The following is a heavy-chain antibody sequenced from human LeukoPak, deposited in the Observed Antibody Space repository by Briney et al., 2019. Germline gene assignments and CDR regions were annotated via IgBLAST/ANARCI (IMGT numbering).Heavy chain of an antibody. CDR3: ARGMTYWSGSGKFDY. J-gene: IGHJ4*02. CDR1: GFTFSDYY. CDR2: INTDGSST. Sequence: GGSLRLSCAASGFTFSDYYMHWVRQPPGREPLWVARINTDGSSTTYADSVKGRFSISRDNAKNTLFLQMNSLRAEDTAVYYCARGMTYWSGSGKFDYWGQGSLVTVSS. D-gene: IGHD3-10*01. V-gene: IGHV3-74*03.